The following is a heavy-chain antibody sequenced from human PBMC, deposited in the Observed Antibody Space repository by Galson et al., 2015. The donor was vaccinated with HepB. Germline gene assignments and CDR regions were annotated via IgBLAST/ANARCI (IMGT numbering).Heavy chain of an antibody. CDR2: INTNGATI. V-gene: IGHV3-48*01. D-gene: IGHD4-23*01. J-gene: IGHJ1*01. CDR3: ARGHFFSRWYLSMAL. Sequence: SLRLSCAASEFTFTTHAMNWVRQAPGKGLESISYINTNGATIHYADSVKGRFTVSRDNAKNSLYLQMNSLRAEDTAVYYCARGHFFSRWYLSMALWGQGT. CDR1: EFTFTTHA.